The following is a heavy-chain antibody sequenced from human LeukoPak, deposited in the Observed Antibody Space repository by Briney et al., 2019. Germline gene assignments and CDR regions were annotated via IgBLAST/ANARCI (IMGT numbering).Heavy chain of an antibody. J-gene: IGHJ6*04. CDR1: GFTFNNYA. CDR2: ITSSGDTT. V-gene: IGHV3-23*01. Sequence: GGSLRLSCAASGFTFNNYAMNWVRQAPGKGLEWVSSITSSGDTTHYADSVRGRFTISRDNSRNTLSLQMTSLRAEDTAVYYCAKGVLSGMRYYGMDVWGKGTTVTVSS. CDR3: AKGVLSGMRYYGMDV. D-gene: IGHD3-10*01.